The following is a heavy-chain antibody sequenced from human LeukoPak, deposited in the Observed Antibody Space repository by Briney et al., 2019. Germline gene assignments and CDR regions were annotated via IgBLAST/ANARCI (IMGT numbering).Heavy chain of an antibody. CDR3: ATDIHTVQTYYQGWTNWFDP. Sequence: ASVKVSCKVSGYTLTELSMHWVRQAPGKGLEWMGGFDPEDGETIYAQKFQGRVTMTEDTSTDTAYMELSSLRSEDTAVYYCATDIHTVQTYYQGWTNWFDPWGQGTLVTVSS. CDR1: GYTLTELS. D-gene: IGHD3-16*01. J-gene: IGHJ5*02. CDR2: FDPEDGET. V-gene: IGHV1-24*01.